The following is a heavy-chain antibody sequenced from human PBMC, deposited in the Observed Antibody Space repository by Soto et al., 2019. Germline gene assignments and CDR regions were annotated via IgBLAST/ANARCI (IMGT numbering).Heavy chain of an antibody. CDR1: GGSISSGGYY. CDR3: ARXVYYYDSSGNYLDAFDI. Sequence: PSETLSLTCTVSGGSISSGGYYWSWIRQHPGKGLEWIGYIYYSGSTYYNPSLKSRVTISVDTSKNQFSLKLSSVTAADTAVYYCARXVYYYDSSGNYLDAFDIWGQGTMVTVSS. CDR2: IYYSGST. J-gene: IGHJ3*02. V-gene: IGHV4-31*03. D-gene: IGHD3-22*01.